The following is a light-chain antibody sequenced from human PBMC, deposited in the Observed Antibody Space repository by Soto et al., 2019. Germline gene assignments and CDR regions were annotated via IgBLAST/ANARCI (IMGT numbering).Light chain of an antibody. Sequence: IVLTQSPATLSLSPGERATLSCRASQSVSSYLAWYQQKPGQAPRLLIYDASNRATGIPARFSGSGSGTDFTLTINNLEPEDFAVYYCQQRSDWPWTFGQGTKVDIK. CDR2: DAS. V-gene: IGKV3-11*01. CDR3: QQRSDWPWT. J-gene: IGKJ1*01. CDR1: QSVSSY.